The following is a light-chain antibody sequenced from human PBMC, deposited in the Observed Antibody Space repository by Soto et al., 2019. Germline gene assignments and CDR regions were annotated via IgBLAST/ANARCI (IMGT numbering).Light chain of an antibody. J-gene: IGKJ2*01. CDR2: GAS. V-gene: IGKV3-20*01. CDR1: QNVSSSY. Sequence: EIVLTQSPGTLSLSPGERATLSCRASQNVSSSYLAWYQQKPGQAPRLLIYGASNRATGIPDRFTGSGSGTDFTLTISRLEPEDFAVYYCQQYGTSPPYTFGQGTKLEIK. CDR3: QQYGTSPPYT.